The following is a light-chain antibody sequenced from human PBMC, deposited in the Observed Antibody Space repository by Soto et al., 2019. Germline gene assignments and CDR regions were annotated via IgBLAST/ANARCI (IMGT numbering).Light chain of an antibody. CDR1: QSVSSSC. CDR3: HQYGSSPRT. CDR2: GAS. V-gene: IGKV3-20*01. Sequence: EIVLTQSPGTLSLSPGDRATISCRASQSVSSSCLAWYQQKPGQAPRLLIYGASIRVTGIPDRFSGSGSGRAYSLSTRRLEPEDFAMYFCHQYGSSPRTFGQGTKVEIK. J-gene: IGKJ1*01.